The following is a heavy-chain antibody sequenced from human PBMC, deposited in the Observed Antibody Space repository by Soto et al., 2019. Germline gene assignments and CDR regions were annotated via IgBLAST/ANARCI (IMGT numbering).Heavy chain of an antibody. CDR1: GGSICSSY. CDR3: ARDKYCSGGSCRKNWFDP. Sequence: QMHLQESGPGLVKPSETLSLTCTVSGGSICSSYWSWIRQPPGKGLEWLAYIYDDGSANYNPSLKSRATISLDMSKNQFSLKLTSVTAADTAVYYCARDKYCSGGSCRKNWFDPWGQGTLVTVSS. V-gene: IGHV4-59*01. J-gene: IGHJ5*02. D-gene: IGHD2-15*01. CDR2: IYDDGSA.